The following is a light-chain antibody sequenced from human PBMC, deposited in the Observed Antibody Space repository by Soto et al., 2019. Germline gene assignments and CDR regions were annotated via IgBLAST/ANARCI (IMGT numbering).Light chain of an antibody. V-gene: IGLV1-40*01. Sequence: QAVLTQPPSVSGARGQRVTISCTGSSTNIGAGYDVHWYQQLPGTAPKVLIYGNTNRPSGVPDRLYGSRSGTSASLTIIGLQTEDEADYYCPAYDKSLVTWVFGGGTKRTVL. CDR2: GNT. J-gene: IGLJ3*02. CDR1: STNIGAGYD. CDR3: PAYDKSLVTWV.